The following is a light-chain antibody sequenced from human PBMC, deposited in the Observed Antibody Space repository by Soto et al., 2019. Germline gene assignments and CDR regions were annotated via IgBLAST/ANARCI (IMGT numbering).Light chain of an antibody. CDR2: APS. V-gene: IGKV1-39*01. CDR3: QHSHSAPLT. J-gene: IGKJ4*01. Sequence: DVQMTQSPSSLSASVGDRVTISCRSSQNIGTHLNWYQHKPGRAPKLLIYAPSTLQSEFPSRFSGRGPGTDFTLTISGLQPEDFATYSCQHSHSAPLTFGGGTKVDIK. CDR1: QNIGTH.